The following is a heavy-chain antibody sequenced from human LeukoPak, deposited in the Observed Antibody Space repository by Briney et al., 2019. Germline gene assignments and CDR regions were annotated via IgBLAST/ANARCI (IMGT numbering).Heavy chain of an antibody. V-gene: IGHV3-30*04. CDR2: ISYDGSNK. CDR3: ARDLHVVVTASHFDY. CDR1: GFTFSSYA. D-gene: IGHD2-21*02. J-gene: IGHJ4*02. Sequence: GGSLRLSCAASGFTFSSYAMHWVRQAPGKGLEWVAVISYDGSNKYYADSVKGRFTISRDNSKNTLYLQMNSLRAEDTAVYYCARDLHVVVTASHFDYWGQGTLVTVSS.